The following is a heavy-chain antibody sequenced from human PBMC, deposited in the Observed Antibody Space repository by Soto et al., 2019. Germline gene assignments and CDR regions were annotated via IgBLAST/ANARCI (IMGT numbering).Heavy chain of an antibody. CDR1: GFTFSSHW. CDR2: IIGDGNEI. CDR3: VRGHVRGNDRHFDY. V-gene: IGHV3-74*01. Sequence: EVQLAESGGGLVQPGGSLRLSCAASGFTFSSHWMHWVRQAPGKGLVWVSRIIGDGNEITYADSVKGRFTISRDNAKNTVILQMHSLRAEDTAGYYGVRGHVRGNDRHFDYWGQGTLVTVSS. D-gene: IGHD3-16*02. J-gene: IGHJ4*02.